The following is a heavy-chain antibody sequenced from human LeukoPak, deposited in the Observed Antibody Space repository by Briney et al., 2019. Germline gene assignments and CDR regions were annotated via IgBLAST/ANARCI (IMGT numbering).Heavy chain of an antibody. CDR1: GGSVSSVSYY. V-gene: IGHV4-61*01. CDR2: ICYSGST. D-gene: IGHD2-2*01. CDR3: ARHYCSRTSCYVSH. Sequence: SSETLSLTCTVSGGSVSSVSYYWTWIRQPPGKELEWIGYICYSGSTSYSPSLKSRVTISVDTSKNQFSLKLSSVTAADTAVYYCARHYCSRTSCYVSHWGQGTLVTVSS. J-gene: IGHJ4*02.